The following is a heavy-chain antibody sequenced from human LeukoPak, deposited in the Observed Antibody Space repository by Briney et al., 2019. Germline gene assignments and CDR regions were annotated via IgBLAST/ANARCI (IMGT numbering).Heavy chain of an antibody. J-gene: IGHJ4*02. D-gene: IGHD3-10*01. Sequence: ASVKVSCKASGYTFTSYYMHWVRQAPGQGLEWMGIINPSGGSTSYAQKFQGRVTMTRNTSISTAYMELSSLRSEDTAVYYCARVAMVRGGRIGYWGQGTLVTVSS. CDR1: GYTFTSYY. CDR2: INPSGGST. V-gene: IGHV1-46*01. CDR3: ARVAMVRGGRIGY.